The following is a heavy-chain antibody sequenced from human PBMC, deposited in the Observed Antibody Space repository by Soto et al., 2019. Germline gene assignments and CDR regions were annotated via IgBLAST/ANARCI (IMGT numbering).Heavy chain of an antibody. J-gene: IGHJ4*02. D-gene: IGHD3-3*01. Sequence: GGSLRLSCAASGTSFGSYALSWVRQAPGKGLEWVSTTSGSAGKTFYADSVKGRFSISRDTSQSTLYLQVNSLRAGDTAMYYCARWSYLDYWGQGTRVTVSP. CDR1: GTSFGSYA. CDR3: ARWSYLDY. V-gene: IGHV3-23*01. CDR2: TSGSAGKT.